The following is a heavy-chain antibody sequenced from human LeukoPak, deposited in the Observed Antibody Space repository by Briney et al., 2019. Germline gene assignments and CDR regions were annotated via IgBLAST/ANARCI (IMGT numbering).Heavy chain of an antibody. Sequence: PSETLSLTCTVSGGSISSYYWGWIRQPPGKGLEWIGSIYYSGSTYYNPSLKSRVTISVDTSKNQFSLKLSSVTAADTAVYYCARLPYCSSTSCYKDPDYYYYYMDVWGKGTTVTVSS. CDR3: ARLPYCSSTSCYKDPDYYYYYMDV. V-gene: IGHV4-39*01. D-gene: IGHD2-2*02. J-gene: IGHJ6*03. CDR1: GGSISSYY. CDR2: IYYSGST.